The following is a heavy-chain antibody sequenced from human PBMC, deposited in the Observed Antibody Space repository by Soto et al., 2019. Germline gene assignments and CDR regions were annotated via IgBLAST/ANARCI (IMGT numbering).Heavy chain of an antibody. CDR3: ARVMDVYNPYFDS. Sequence: SETLSLPCTLSGGSISSGEHYWSWIRQHPGKGLECLGYIHYNGRTKFNPSLESRLSMTVESSKNLFYLKLNSVTAADTAVDYCARVMDVYNPYFDSWGRGSLVTVSS. CDR2: IHYNGRT. D-gene: IGHD1-1*01. CDR1: GGSISSGEHY. V-gene: IGHV4-31*03. J-gene: IGHJ4*02.